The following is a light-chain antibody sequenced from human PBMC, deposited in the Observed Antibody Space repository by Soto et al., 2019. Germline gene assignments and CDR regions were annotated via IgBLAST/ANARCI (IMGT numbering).Light chain of an antibody. J-gene: IGKJ1*01. V-gene: IGKV3-20*01. Sequence: EIVLTQSPCTLSLSPVERATLSFMASQSVSSSYLAWYQQKPGQAPRLLIYGASSRATGIAARFSGSGSGTDFTLTISRLEPEDFAVYYCQQYGSSPWTFGQGTKVDIK. CDR3: QQYGSSPWT. CDR2: GAS. CDR1: QSVSSSY.